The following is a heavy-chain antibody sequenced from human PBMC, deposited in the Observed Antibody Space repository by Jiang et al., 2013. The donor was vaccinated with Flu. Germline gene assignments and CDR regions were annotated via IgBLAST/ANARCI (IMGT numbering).Heavy chain of an antibody. CDR2: ISGSSRYI. V-gene: IGHV3-21*01. J-gene: IGHJ4*02. CDR3: ARGSVVSDGSSSGSDN. Sequence: VQLVESGGGLVKPGGSLRLSCAASGFTFSSYSMNWVRQAPGKGLEWVSSISGSSRYIHHADSVKGRFTISRDNAKNSLFLQMNSLRAEDTALYYCARGSVVSDGSSSGSDNWGQGTLVTVSS. CDR1: GFTFSSYS. D-gene: IGHD6-6*01.